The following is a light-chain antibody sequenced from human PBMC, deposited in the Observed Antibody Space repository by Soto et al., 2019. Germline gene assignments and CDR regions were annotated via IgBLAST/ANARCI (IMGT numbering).Light chain of an antibody. Sequence: DIVMTQSPDSLGMSLGERATINCKSSQNILYKSKNKNYLAWYQQKPGQPPKLLIYWASTRESGVPDRFSGSGSGTDFTLTINGLQDEDVEVYFCQQYHTTQFTLGPGTKVDIK. V-gene: IGKV4-1*01. CDR2: WAS. CDR1: QNILYKSKNKNY. CDR3: QQYHTTQFT. J-gene: IGKJ3*01.